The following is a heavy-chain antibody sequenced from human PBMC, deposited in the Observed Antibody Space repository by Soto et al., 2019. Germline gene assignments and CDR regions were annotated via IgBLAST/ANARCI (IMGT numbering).Heavy chain of an antibody. CDR3: ASGSTVINTLDF. D-gene: IGHD4-17*01. CDR2: IYYGGST. CDR1: GGSITRGDYY. Sequence: PSETLSLTCTVSGGSITRGDYYWSWIRQPPGKGLEWVGYIYYGGSTYYNPSLKSRITISLDTPKNQFSLDLTSVTAADTAVYYCASGSTVINTLDFWGQGTLVTVSS. J-gene: IGHJ4*02. V-gene: IGHV4-30-4*01.